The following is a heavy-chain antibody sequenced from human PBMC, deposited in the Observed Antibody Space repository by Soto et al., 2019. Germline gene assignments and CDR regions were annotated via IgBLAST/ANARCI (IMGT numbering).Heavy chain of an antibody. CDR1: GGSISSGGYY. V-gene: IGHV4-31*03. J-gene: IGHJ4*02. CDR2: IYYSGST. D-gene: IGHD3-3*01. Sequence: SETLSLTCTVSGGSISSGGYYWSWIRQHPGKGLEWIGYIYYSGSTYYNPSLKSRVTISVDTSKNQFSLKLSSVTAADTAVYYCARVTRITIFGVVIGYFDYWGQGTLVTVSS. CDR3: ARVTRITIFGVVIGYFDY.